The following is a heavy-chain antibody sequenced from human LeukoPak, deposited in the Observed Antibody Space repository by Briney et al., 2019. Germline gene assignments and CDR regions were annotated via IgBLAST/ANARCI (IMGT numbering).Heavy chain of an antibody. CDR3: AKFLKSYTYYYDSSGYLAYYGMDV. CDR1: GFTVSSNY. V-gene: IGHV3-66*01. CDR2: IYSGGST. D-gene: IGHD3-22*01. Sequence: PGGSLRLSFAASGFTVSSNYMSWVRQAPGKGLEWVSVIYSGGSTYYADSVKGRFTISRDNSKNTLYLQMNSLRAEDTAVYYCAKFLKSYTYYYDSSGYLAYYGMDVWGQGTTVTVSS. J-gene: IGHJ6*02.